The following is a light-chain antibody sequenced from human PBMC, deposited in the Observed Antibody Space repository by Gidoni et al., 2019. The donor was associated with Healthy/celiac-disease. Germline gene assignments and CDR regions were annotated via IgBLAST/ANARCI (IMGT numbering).Light chain of an antibody. CDR3: QQSYRTPLT. V-gene: IGKV1-39*01. CDR2: AAS. J-gene: IGKJ4*01. CDR1: QSISSY. Sequence: DIQMTQSPSSLSASVGERVTITCRASQSISSYLNWYQQKQGKAPKLLISAASSLQSGVPSRFSGSGSGTDFTLTFSSLQPEDFATYYCQQSYRTPLTFGGGTKVEIK.